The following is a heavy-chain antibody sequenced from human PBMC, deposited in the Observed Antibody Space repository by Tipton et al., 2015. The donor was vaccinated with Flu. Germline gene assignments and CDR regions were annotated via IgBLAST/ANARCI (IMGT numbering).Heavy chain of an antibody. CDR2: IYNTGTT. CDR3: ARVPEPKNHLYYYGMDV. CDR1: GGSVSSGTLY. Sequence: TLSLTCTVSGGSVSSGTLYWSWIRQPAGKGLEWIGRIYNTGTTNYNPSLKSRVAISVDSSKNQVSLKLSSVTAADTAVYYCARVPEPKNHLYYYGMDVWGQGTTVTVSS. D-gene: IGHD1-14*01. J-gene: IGHJ6*02. V-gene: IGHV4-61*02.